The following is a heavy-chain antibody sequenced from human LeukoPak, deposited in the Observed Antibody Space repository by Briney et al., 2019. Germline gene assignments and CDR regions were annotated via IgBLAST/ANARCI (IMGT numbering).Heavy chain of an antibody. Sequence: GASVKVSCKASVYTFTTYDITCVQQSTGQKLEWMGWINPNSGNTGYAQKFQGRVTITRNTSISTAYMELSSLRSEDTAVYYCARDLLYGDYGEVAFDIWGQGTMVTVSS. CDR1: VYTFTTYD. CDR2: INPNSGNT. D-gene: IGHD4-17*01. V-gene: IGHV1-8*03. CDR3: ARDLLYGDYGEVAFDI. J-gene: IGHJ3*02.